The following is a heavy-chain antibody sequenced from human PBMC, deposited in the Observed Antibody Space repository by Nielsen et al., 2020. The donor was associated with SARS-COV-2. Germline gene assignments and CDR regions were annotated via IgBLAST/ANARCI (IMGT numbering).Heavy chain of an antibody. Sequence: GVLKISCAASGFTFSSHWMHWVRQVPGKGLLWLSRINNDGSSTSYADSVKGRFTISRDNAKSSVYLEMNSLRAEDTAVYYCARAWNFAVHWGQGTLVTVSS. D-gene: IGHD1-7*01. V-gene: IGHV3-74*01. CDR1: GFTFSSHW. CDR2: INNDGSST. CDR3: ARAWNFAVH. J-gene: IGHJ4*02.